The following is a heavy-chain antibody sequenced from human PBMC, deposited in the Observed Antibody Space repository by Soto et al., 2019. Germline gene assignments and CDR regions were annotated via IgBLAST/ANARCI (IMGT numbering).Heavy chain of an antibody. D-gene: IGHD2-15*01. J-gene: IGHJ4*02. CDR2: ISGSGGST. CDR1: RFTFSTFA. Sequence: GGSLRLSCVASRFTFSTFAMSWVRQAPGKGLEWVSGISGSGGSTYYADSVKGRFTISRDNSKNTLYLQVNSLRAEDTALYYCTKSEAVVVAATVYWGQGTLVTVSS. V-gene: IGHV3-23*01. CDR3: TKSEAVVVAATVY.